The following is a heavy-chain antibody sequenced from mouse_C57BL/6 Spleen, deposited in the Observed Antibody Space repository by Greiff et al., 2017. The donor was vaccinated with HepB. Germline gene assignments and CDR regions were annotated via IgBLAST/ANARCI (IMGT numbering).Heavy chain of an antibody. CDR3: ARMNRGGYFDY. V-gene: IGHV1-52*01. Sequence: QVQLQQPGAELVRPGSSVKLSCKASGYTFTSYWMHWVKQRPIQGLEWIGNIDPSDSETHYNQKFKDKATLTVDKSSSTAYMQLSSLTSEDSAVYYCARMNRGGYFDYWGQGTTLTVSS. CDR1: GYTFTSYW. J-gene: IGHJ2*01. CDR2: IDPSDSET.